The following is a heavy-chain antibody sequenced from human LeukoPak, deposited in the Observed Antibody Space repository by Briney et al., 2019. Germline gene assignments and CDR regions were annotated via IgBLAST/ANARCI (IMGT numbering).Heavy chain of an antibody. CDR2: IYSSGGT. CDR1: GGSISSGSYY. CDR3: ATEVGIAAQWLSNGFDP. Sequence: SETLSLTCTVSGGSISSGSYYWSWIRQPAGKGLEWIGRIYSSGGTDYNPSLKSRVTISVDTSKNQFSLKLSSVTAADTAVYYCATEVGIAAQWLSNGFDPWGQGTLVTVSS. V-gene: IGHV4-61*02. J-gene: IGHJ5*02. D-gene: IGHD6-25*01.